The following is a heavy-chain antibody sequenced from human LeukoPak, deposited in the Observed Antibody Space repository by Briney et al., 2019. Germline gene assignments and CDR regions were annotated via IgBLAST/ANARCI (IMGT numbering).Heavy chain of an antibody. Sequence: SETLSLTCSVSGGSISRYYWSWIRQPPGKGLEWIGYIYYSGSTYYNPSLKSRVTISVDTSKNQFSLKLSSVTAADTAVYYCALEGYYDSSGYYNNWFDPWGQGTLVTVSS. CDR1: GGSISRYY. D-gene: IGHD3-22*01. CDR2: IYYSGST. CDR3: ALEGYYDSSGYYNNWFDP. V-gene: IGHV4-59*06. J-gene: IGHJ5*02.